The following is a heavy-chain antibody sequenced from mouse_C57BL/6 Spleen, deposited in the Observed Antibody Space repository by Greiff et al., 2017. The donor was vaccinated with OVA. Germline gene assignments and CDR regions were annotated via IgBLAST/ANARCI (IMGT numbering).Heavy chain of an antibody. D-gene: IGHD1-1*01. CDR2: IYPGSGNT. Sequence: QVQLQQSGPELVKPGASVKISCKASGYSFTSYYIHWVKQRPGQGLEWIGWIYPGSGNTKYNEKFKGKATLTADTSSSTAYMQLSSLTSEDSAVYYCARDYYGSTGYAMDYWGQGTSVTVSS. V-gene: IGHV1-66*01. CDR1: GYSFTSYY. CDR3: ARDYYGSTGYAMDY. J-gene: IGHJ4*01.